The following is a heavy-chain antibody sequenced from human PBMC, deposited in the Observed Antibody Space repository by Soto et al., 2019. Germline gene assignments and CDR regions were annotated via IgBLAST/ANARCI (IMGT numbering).Heavy chain of an antibody. J-gene: IGHJ4*01. Sequence: GSSVKVSCEASGYIFPSYYIHWVRQAPGRGLEWMGWINPFDGSRMFAQSFQGRVTMTRDTSTSTVYMEVSSLRSEDTAVYYCSRVDPGETSPFDHWG. V-gene: IGHV1-46*03. CDR3: SRVDPGETSPFDH. CDR2: INPFDGSR. CDR1: GYIFPSYY. D-gene: IGHD3-10*01.